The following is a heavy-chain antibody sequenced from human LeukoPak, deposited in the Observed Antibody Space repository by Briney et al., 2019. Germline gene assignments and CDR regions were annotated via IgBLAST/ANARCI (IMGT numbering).Heavy chain of an antibody. Sequence: GASVKVSCKASGYTFTGYYMHWVRQAPGQGLEWMGWINPNSGGTNYAQKFQGRVTKTRDTSISTAYMELSRLRSDDTAVYYCALPRWYQLLHDFGVHNYGMDVWGQGTTVTVSS. CDR1: GYTFTGYY. V-gene: IGHV1-2*02. CDR2: INPNSGGT. D-gene: IGHD2-2*01. J-gene: IGHJ6*02. CDR3: ALPRWYQLLHDFGVHNYGMDV.